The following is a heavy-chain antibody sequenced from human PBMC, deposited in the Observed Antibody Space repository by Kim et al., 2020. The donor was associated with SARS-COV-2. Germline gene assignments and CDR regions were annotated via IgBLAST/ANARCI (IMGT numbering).Heavy chain of an antibody. CDR2: MYYSGST. CDR3: AREFGYSNRRLWAFDI. Sequence: SETLSLTCTVSGGSVSSGSYYWSWIRQPPGKGLEWIGYMYYSGSTNSNPSLKSRVTISLDTSKNQLSLKLSSVTAADTAVYYCAREFGYSNRRLWAFDIWGQGTMVTVSS. J-gene: IGHJ3*02. CDR1: GGSVSSGSYY. V-gene: IGHV4-61*01. D-gene: IGHD6-13*01.